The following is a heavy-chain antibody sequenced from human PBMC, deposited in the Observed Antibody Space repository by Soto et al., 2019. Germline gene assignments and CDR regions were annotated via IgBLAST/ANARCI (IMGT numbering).Heavy chain of an antibody. CDR2: ISAHHRNT. Sequence: QVHLVQSGAEVKKPGATVKVSSKGSGYGFTTYGITWVRQAPGQGLEWMAWISAHHRNTNYAQMLQGRVTVTRDTSASTAFMELRSLRSDDTDVYYCARGRYGDYWGQGVLVTVSA. J-gene: IGHJ4*02. D-gene: IGHD1-1*01. CDR3: ARGRYGDY. V-gene: IGHV1-18*01. CDR1: GYGFTTYG.